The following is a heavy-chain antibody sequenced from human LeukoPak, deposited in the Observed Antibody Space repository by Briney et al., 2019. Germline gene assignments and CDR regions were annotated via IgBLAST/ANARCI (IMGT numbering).Heavy chain of an antibody. CDR2: IYYSGST. V-gene: IGHV4-59*08. D-gene: IGHD3-9*01. CDR1: GGSISSYY. Sequence: MASETLSLTCTVSGGSISSYYWSWIRQPPGRGLEWIGYIYYSGSTNYNPSLKSRVTISVDTSKNQFSLKLSSVTAADTAVYYCARWGAGFDWLLAPFDYWGQGILVTVSS. CDR3: ARWGAGFDWLLAPFDY. J-gene: IGHJ4*02.